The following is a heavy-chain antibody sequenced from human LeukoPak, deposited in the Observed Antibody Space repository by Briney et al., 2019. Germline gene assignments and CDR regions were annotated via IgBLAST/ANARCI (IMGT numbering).Heavy chain of an antibody. Sequence: PGGSLRLSCAASGFTFSSYSMNWARQAPGKGLEGVSSISSSSSYIYYADSVKGRFTISRDNAKNSLYLQMNSLRAEDTAVYYCARDKASSGWSDYWGQGTLVTVSS. J-gene: IGHJ4*02. D-gene: IGHD6-19*01. V-gene: IGHV3-21*01. CDR3: ARDKASSGWSDY. CDR1: GFTFSSYS. CDR2: ISSSSSYI.